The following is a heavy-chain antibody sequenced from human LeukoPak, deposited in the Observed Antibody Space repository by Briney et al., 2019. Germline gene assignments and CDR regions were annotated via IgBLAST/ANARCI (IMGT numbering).Heavy chain of an antibody. Sequence: GGSLKLSCAASGFTFTSYGMHWVRQAPGKGLEWVAVIWYDGGNKFYADSVKGRFTISRDNSKDTLYLQMNSLGAEDTAVYYCARVRAGYSSGWTGVDCWGQGTLVTVSS. CDR1: GFTFTSYG. J-gene: IGHJ4*02. D-gene: IGHD6-19*01. V-gene: IGHV3-33*01. CDR3: ARVRAGYSSGWTGVDC. CDR2: IWYDGGNK.